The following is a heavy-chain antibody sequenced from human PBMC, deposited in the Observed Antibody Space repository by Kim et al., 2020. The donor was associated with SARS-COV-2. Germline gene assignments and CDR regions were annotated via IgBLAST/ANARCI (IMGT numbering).Heavy chain of an antibody. CDR3: AKDGDCGGDCYSSWGMDV. CDR2: ISGSGGST. Sequence: GGSLRLFCAASGFTFSSYAMSWVRQAPGKGLEWVSAISGSGGSTYYADSVKDRFTISRDNSKNTLYLQMNSLRAEDTAVYYCAKDGDCGGDCYSSWGMDVWGQGTPVTVSS. J-gene: IGHJ6*02. CDR1: GFTFSSYA. D-gene: IGHD2-21*02. V-gene: IGHV3-23*01.